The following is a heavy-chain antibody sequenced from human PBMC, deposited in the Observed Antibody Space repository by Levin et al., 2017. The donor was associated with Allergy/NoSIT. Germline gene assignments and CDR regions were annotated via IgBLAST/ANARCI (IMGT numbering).Heavy chain of an antibody. V-gene: IGHV4-59*01. Sequence: SQTLSLTCTVSGGSISGYYWSWIRQPPGNGLEWIGYIYYTGSTNYNPSLKSRVTISLDTSKNQFSLKLSSVTAADTAVYYCARGYCSSSSCYRGYYYGMDVWGQGTTATVSS. D-gene: IGHD2-2*02. J-gene: IGHJ6*02. CDR1: GGSISGYY. CDR3: ARGYCSSSSCYRGYYYGMDV. CDR2: IYYTGST.